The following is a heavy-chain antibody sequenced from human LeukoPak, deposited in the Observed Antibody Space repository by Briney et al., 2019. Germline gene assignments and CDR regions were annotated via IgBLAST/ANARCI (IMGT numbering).Heavy chain of an antibody. CDR2: INPSGGST. Sequence: ASVKVSCKASGYTFTSYYMHWVRQAPGQGLEWMGIINPSGGSTSYAQKFQGRVTMTRDTSTSTVYMELSSLRSEDTAVYYCATFVVVTAIPWWGQGTLVTVSS. J-gene: IGHJ4*02. CDR1: GYTFTSYY. D-gene: IGHD2-21*02. V-gene: IGHV1-46*01. CDR3: ATFVVVTAIPW.